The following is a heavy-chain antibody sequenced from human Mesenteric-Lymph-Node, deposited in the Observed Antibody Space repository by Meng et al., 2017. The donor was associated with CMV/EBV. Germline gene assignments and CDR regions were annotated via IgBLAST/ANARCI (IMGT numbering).Heavy chain of an antibody. CDR2: ISDSGSST. J-gene: IGHJ6*02. CDR3: AKDRRFSDV. D-gene: IGHD3-3*01. V-gene: IGHV3-23*01. Sequence: GESLKISCAASGFTFISYAMSWVRQAPGKGLEWVSTISDSGSSTYYADSVKGRFTISRDNSESTLYLQMNSLRAEDTAVYYCAKDRRFSDVWGQGTTVTVSS. CDR1: GFTFISYA.